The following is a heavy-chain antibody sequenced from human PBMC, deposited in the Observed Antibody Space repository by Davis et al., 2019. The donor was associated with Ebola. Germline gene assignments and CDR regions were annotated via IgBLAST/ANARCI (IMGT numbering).Heavy chain of an antibody. CDR1: GYSISSGYY. V-gene: IGHV4-38-2*02. Sequence: SETLSLTCTVSGYSISSGYYWSWIRQPPGKGLEWIGYIYHSGTTNYNPSLKRRVTISGDPSNNRFSLKLTSVTAADTSVYYCARGNDFWNGYPMDVWGKGTTVTVAS. J-gene: IGHJ6*03. D-gene: IGHD3-3*01. CDR3: ARGNDFWNGYPMDV. CDR2: IYHSGTT.